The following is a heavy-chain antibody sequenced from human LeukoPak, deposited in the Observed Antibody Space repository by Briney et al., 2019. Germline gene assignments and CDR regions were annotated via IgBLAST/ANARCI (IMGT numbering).Heavy chain of an antibody. Sequence: SQTLSLTCTVSGDSISSGGYYWSWIRQPPGKGLEWIGYIYHSGSTYYNPSLKSRVTISVDRSKNQFSLKLSSVTAADTAVYYCARDQTSSSLDYWGQGTLVTVSS. CDR3: ARDQTSSSLDY. J-gene: IGHJ4*02. D-gene: IGHD6-13*01. CDR2: IYHSGST. V-gene: IGHV4-30-2*01. CDR1: GDSISSGGYY.